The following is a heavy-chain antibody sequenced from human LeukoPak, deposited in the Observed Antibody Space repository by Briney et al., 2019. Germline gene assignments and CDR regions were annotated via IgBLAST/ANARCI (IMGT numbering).Heavy chain of an antibody. CDR2: IIPIFGTA. CDR1: GGTFSRYA. V-gene: IGHV1-69*05. J-gene: IGHJ6*03. Sequence: SVKVACKASGGTFSRYAISWVRQAPGQGLEWMGGIIPIFGTANYAQKFQGRVTITTDESTSTAYMELSSLRSEDTAVYYCAGLDFKFVVVPPASQYDYYYYYMDVWGKGTTDTVSS. CDR3: AGLDFKFVVVPPASQYDYYYYYMDV. D-gene: IGHD2-2*01.